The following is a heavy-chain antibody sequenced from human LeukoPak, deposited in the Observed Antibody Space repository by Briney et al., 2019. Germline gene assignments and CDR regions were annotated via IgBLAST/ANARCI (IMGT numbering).Heavy chain of an antibody. CDR1: GFTFSSYS. D-gene: IGHD1-26*01. CDR2: ISSSSSYI. CDR3: ARESADIVGPMGGVDY. V-gene: IGHV3-21*01. J-gene: IGHJ4*02. Sequence: GGSLRLSCAASGFTFSSYSMNWVRQAPGKGLEWVSSISSSSSYIYYADSVKGRFTISRDNAKNSLYLQMNSLRAEDTAVYYCARESADIVGPMGGVDYWGQGTLVTVSS.